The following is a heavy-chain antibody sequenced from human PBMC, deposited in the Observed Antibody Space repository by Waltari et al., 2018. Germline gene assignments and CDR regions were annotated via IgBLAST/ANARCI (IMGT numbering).Heavy chain of an antibody. CDR1: GYSFTDYW. CDR3: AKHKVEGIGPDGFDM. D-gene: IGHD3-16*01. V-gene: IGHV5-51*01. Sequence: EVQLVQSGAEVKKPGESLKISCQGSGYSFTDYWIGWVRQRPGKGCEWLGIIYPGDSDTRYSPSFRGQVTISADKSISTAYLQWSSLKASDTAMYYCAKHKVEGIGPDGFDMWGQGTMVTVSS. J-gene: IGHJ3*02. CDR2: IYPGDSDT.